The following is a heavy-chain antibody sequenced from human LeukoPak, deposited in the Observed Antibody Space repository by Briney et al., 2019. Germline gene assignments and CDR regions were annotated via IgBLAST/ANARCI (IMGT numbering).Heavy chain of an antibody. CDR1: GFTFSSYG. Sequence: GGSLRLSCAASGFTFSSYGMHWVRQAPGKGLEWVAVISYDGSNKYYADSVKGRFTISRDNSKNTLYLQMNSLRAEDTAVYYCARDQVMYYDSGAHNAFDIWGQGTMVTISS. CDR3: ARDQVMYYDSGAHNAFDI. CDR2: ISYDGSNK. V-gene: IGHV3-30*03. J-gene: IGHJ3*02. D-gene: IGHD3-22*01.